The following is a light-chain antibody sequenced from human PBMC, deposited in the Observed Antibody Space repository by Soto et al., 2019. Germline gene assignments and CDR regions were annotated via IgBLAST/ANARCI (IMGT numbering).Light chain of an antibody. J-gene: IGKJ4*01. Sequence: EIVLTPSPGTVSLSPGERATLSCRAIQIVSSHLAWYQQIPGQAPRLPIYGASSRANGIPDRFSVSGSGTDFTLTISRLEPEDFALYYCQQYGNSPPLTFGGGTKVEIK. V-gene: IGKV3-20*01. CDR3: QQYGNSPPLT. CDR1: QIVSSH. CDR2: GAS.